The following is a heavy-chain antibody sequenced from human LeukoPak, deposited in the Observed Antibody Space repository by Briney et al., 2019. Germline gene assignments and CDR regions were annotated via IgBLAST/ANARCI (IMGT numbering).Heavy chain of an antibody. CDR3: ARDYYGSGSGYYYYYGMDV. Sequence: GASVKVSCKASGYTFTSYGISWVRQAPGQGLEWMGWINTNTGNPTYAQGFTGRFVFSLDTSVSTAYLQISSLKAEDTAVYYCARDYYGSGSGYYYYYGMDVWGQGTLVTVSS. D-gene: IGHD3-10*01. V-gene: IGHV7-4-1*02. J-gene: IGHJ6*02. CDR2: INTNTGNP. CDR1: GYTFTSYG.